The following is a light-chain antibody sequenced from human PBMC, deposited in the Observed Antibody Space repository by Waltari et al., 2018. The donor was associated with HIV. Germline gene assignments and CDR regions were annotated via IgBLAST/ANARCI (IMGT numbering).Light chain of an antibody. J-gene: IGKJ1*01. CDR1: QSISNY. Sequence: DIQMTQSPSSLSASVGDRVTITCRASQSISNYLNWYQQKPGKAPKLLMYAASSLQSGVPSRCSGSGSGTDFTLTISSLQPEDFATYYCQQSYSTPRTFGQGTKVEFK. CDR2: AAS. V-gene: IGKV1-39*01. CDR3: QQSYSTPRT.